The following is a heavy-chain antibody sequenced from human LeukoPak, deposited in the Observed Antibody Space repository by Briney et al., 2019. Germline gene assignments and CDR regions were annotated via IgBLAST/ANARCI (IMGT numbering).Heavy chain of an antibody. CDR2: IYHSGSN. CDR1: GYSISSGYY. D-gene: IGHD6-6*01. Sequence: KPSETLSLTCTVSGYSISSGYYWGWIRQPPGKGLEGIGSIYHSGSNYYNPSLKSRVTISVDTSKFQLPLQMSAVTAADSAVYYCARTPQRVQAQDYWGQGTLVTVSS. CDR3: ARTPQRVQAQDY. V-gene: IGHV4-38-2*02. J-gene: IGHJ4*02.